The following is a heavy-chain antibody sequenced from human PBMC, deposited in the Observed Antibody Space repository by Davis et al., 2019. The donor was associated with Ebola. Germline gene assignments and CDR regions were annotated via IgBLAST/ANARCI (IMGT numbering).Heavy chain of an antibody. CDR2: IFPGDSDS. D-gene: IGHD3-9*01. Sequence: GESLKISCEGSGYNFAKFWIAWVRQMPGKGLEWMGIIFPGDSDSQYSPSFQGQVHISADKSINTAYLQWTSVRASDSAIYYCARGALPGFTSSGFDSWGQGTLVSVSS. V-gene: IGHV5-51*01. J-gene: IGHJ4*02. CDR1: GYNFAKFW. CDR3: ARGALPGFTSSGFDS.